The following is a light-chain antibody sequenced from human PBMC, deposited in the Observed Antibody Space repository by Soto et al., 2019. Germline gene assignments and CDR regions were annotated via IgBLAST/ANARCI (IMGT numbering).Light chain of an antibody. Sequence: EIVLTQSPGTLSLSPGERATLSCRASQSVSSSYLAWYQQKPGQAPRLLIYGASSRATGIPARFSGSGSGTDFTLTISSPEPEDSAVYYCQQRTNWLTFGPGTKVDIK. CDR2: GAS. V-gene: IGKV3D-20*02. CDR3: QQRTNWLT. CDR1: QSVSSSY. J-gene: IGKJ3*01.